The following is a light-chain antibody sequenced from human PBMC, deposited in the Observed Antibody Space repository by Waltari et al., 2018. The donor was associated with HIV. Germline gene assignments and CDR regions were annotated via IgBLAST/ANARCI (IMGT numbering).Light chain of an antibody. CDR2: GKN. CDR1: SLRNFY. J-gene: IGLJ2*01. CDR3: NSRDSTTKRLI. V-gene: IGLV3-19*01. Sequence: SSELTQEPAASVALGQTVRITCQGASLRNFYASWYQQKPGQAPVLVLYGKNNRPAGIPDRISGSSSGSTASLTITGTQAEDEADYYCNSRDSTTKRLIFGGGTKLTVL.